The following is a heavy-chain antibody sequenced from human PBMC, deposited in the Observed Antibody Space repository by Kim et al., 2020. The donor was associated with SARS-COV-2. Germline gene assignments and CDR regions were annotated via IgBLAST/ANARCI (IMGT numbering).Heavy chain of an antibody. D-gene: IGHD3-10*01. CDR2: ISETGGST. V-gene: IGHV3-23*01. Sequence: GGSLRLSCAASGFTFSTFAMTWVRQAPGKGLEWVSTISETGGSTWYPDSVKGRFTISRDNSKNTVYLQMNSLRAEDTALFYCTTYNTKNGFEIWGPGTMV. J-gene: IGHJ3*02. CDR3: TTYNTKNGFEI. CDR1: GFTFSTFA.